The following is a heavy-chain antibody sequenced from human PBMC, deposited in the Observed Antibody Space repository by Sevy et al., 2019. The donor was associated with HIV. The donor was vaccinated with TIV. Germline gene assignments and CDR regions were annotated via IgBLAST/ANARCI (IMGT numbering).Heavy chain of an antibody. V-gene: IGHV3-30-3*01. CDR2: ISNEGTET. D-gene: IGHD6-13*01. CDR3: ARDGGYSIKWYPLY. J-gene: IGHJ4*01. CDR1: GFAFSSHA. Sequence: GGSLRLSCAASGFAFSSHAMHWVRQAPGKGLEGVAVISNEGTETFYAAPVEGRFTISRDNSKNMLSLQINSLRPEDTAVYYCARDGGYSIKWYPLYWGHGTLVTVSS.